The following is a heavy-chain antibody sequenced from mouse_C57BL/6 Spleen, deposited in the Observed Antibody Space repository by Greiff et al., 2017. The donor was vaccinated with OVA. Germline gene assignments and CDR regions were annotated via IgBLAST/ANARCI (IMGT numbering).Heavy chain of an antibody. CDR1: GYSITSGYY. V-gene: IGHV3-6*01. J-gene: IGHJ2*01. CDR3: ARDLALYFDD. CDR2: ISYDGSN. Sequence: ESGPGLVKPSQSLSLTCSVTGYSITSGYYWNWIRQFPGNKLEWMGYISYDGSNNYNPSLKNRISITRDTSKNQFFLKLNSVTTEDTATYYCARDLALYFDDWGQGTTLTVSS.